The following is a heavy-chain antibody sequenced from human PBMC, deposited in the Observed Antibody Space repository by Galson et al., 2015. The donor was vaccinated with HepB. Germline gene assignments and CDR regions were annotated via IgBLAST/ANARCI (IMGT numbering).Heavy chain of an antibody. CDR3: SRGRYYDP. J-gene: IGHJ3*01. CDR2: MNPYSGNT. D-gene: IGHD3-9*01. Sequence: SVKVSCKASGYTFTTYDINWVRQATGQGLEWMGWMNPYSGNTGFLQKFQGRVTMTRNTSINTAYMELSSLTSEDTAVYYCSRGRYYDPWGQGTMVTVSS. CDR1: GYTFTTYD. V-gene: IGHV1-8*01.